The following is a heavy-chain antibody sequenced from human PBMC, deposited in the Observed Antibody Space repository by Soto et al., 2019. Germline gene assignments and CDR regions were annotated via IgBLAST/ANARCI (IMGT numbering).Heavy chain of an antibody. Sequence: SVKVSCKASGGTFSSYTISWVRQAPGQGLEWMGRIIPILGIANYAQKFQGRVTITADKSTSTAYMELSSLRSEDTAVYYCARAYYDILTGYAGHHYWGQGTLVTVSS. V-gene: IGHV1-69*02. J-gene: IGHJ4*02. D-gene: IGHD3-9*01. CDR1: GGTFSSYT. CDR2: IIPILGIA. CDR3: ARAYYDILTGYAGHHY.